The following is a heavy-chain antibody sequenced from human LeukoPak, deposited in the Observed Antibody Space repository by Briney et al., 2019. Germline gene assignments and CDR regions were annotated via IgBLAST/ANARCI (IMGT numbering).Heavy chain of an antibody. CDR2: ITRTGRI. Sequence: SETLSLTCAVYGGSFSGYYWSWIRQPPEKGLDWIGEITRTGRINYNPALKGRVTMSLDTSKNQFSLKLSSVTAADTAVYYCARGRGERYDSSGYSIRLVYWGQGTLVTVSS. V-gene: IGHV4-34*01. CDR1: GGSFSGYY. D-gene: IGHD3-22*01. J-gene: IGHJ4*02. CDR3: ARGRGERYDSSGYSIRLVY.